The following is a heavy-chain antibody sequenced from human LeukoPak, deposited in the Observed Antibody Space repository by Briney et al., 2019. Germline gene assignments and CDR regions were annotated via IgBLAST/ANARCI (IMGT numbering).Heavy chain of an antibody. J-gene: IGHJ3*02. CDR3: AREAHGGTFDI. V-gene: IGHV3-21*01. CDR1: GFTFSSYN. CDR2: ISSSNI. D-gene: IGHD3-16*01. Sequence: GGSLRLSCAASGFTFSSYNLNWVRQAPGKGLEWVSSISSSNIYYADPVKGRFTISRDSSKNSLYLQMNSLTAEDTAMYYCAREAHGGTFDIWGQGTMVTVSS.